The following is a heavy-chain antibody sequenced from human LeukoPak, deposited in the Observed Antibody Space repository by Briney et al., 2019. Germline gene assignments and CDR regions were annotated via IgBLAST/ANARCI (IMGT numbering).Heavy chain of an antibody. D-gene: IGHD6-19*01. V-gene: IGHV4-4*07. CDR1: GGSINNYY. CDR2: TYSSGST. Sequence: PSETLSLTCTVSGGSINNYYWSWIRQPAGKGLEWIGRTYSSGSTNYNPSLNSRVTMSVDTSKNQFSLKLSSVTAADTAVYYCARGSSGWYSIDYWGQGTLVTVSS. J-gene: IGHJ4*02. CDR3: ARGSSGWYSIDY.